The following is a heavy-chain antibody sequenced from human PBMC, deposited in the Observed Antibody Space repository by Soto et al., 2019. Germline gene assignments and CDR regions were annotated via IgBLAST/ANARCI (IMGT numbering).Heavy chain of an antibody. CDR1: GYTFSGFY. V-gene: IGHV1-2*04. D-gene: IGHD2-8*01. CDR3: ARGDSTDCSNGVCSFFYDHDMDV. J-gene: IGHJ6*02. Sequence: ASVKVSCKASGYTFSGFYMHWVRQAPGQGLEWMGWINPNSGGTSTAQKFQGWVTMTTDTSISTASMELTRLTSDDTAIYYCARGDSTDCSNGVCSFFYDHDMDVWGQGTTVTVS. CDR2: INPNSGGT.